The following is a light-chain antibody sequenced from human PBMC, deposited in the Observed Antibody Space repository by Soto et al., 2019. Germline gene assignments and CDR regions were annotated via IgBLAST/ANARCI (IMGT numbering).Light chain of an antibody. J-gene: IGKJ5*01. Sequence: EIVMTQSPATLSVSPGERATLSCRASQSVSSDLAWYHQKPGQAPRLLIYGASTRATGVPARFSGSGSGTDFTLTISSLEPEDSAVYYCQQRNVWPPVTFGQGTRLEI. CDR2: GAS. CDR3: QQRNVWPPVT. CDR1: QSVSSD. V-gene: IGKV3-11*01.